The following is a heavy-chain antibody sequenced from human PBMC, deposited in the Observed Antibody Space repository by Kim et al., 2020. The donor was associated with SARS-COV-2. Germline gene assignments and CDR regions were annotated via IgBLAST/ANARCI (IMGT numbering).Heavy chain of an antibody. CDR1: DGSFSDYF. D-gene: IGHD3-22*01. CDR3: ARTYYGFDY. V-gene: IGHV4-34*01. Sequence: SETLSFTCAVYDGSFSDYFWSWIRQPPGEGLEWIAEIHHSGNTNYNPSLKSRVTISVDTSKKQISLKVFSVTAADTAVYYCARTYYGFDYWGQGTLVTVSS. CDR2: IHHSGNT. J-gene: IGHJ4*02.